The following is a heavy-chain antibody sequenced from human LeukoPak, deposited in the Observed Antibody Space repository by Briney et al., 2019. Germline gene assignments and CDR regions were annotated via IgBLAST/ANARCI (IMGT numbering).Heavy chain of an antibody. CDR3: ARDGQLYYDYVWGSYLDY. CDR2: ISYDGSNK. D-gene: IGHD3-16*02. V-gene: IGHV3-30-3*01. Sequence: GRSLRLSCAASGFTFSSYAMHWVRQAPGKGLEWVAVISYDGSNKYHADSVKGRFTISRDNSKNTLYLQMNSLRAEDTAVYYCARDGQLYYDYVWGSYLDYWGQGTLVTVSS. J-gene: IGHJ4*02. CDR1: GFTFSSYA.